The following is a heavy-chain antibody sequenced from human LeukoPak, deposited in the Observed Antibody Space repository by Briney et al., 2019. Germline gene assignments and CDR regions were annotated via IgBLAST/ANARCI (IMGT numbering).Heavy chain of an antibody. Sequence: ASVKVSCKASGYTFTGYYMHWVRQAPGQGLEWMGWINPNSGGTSYAQKFQGRVTMTRDMSTSTVYMELSSLRSEDTAVYYCARIGPDMVRGVIGFDYWGQGTLVTVSS. CDR2: INPNSGGT. CDR1: GYTFTGYY. V-gene: IGHV1-2*02. J-gene: IGHJ4*02. CDR3: ARIGPDMVRGVIGFDY. D-gene: IGHD3-10*01.